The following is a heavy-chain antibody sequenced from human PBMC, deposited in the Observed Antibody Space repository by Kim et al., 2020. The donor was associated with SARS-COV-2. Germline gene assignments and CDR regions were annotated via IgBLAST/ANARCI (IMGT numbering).Heavy chain of an antibody. CDR3: TTLPPYYCSSTSCPENV. Sequence: GGSLRLSCAASGFTFSNAWMSWVRQAPGKGLEWVGRIKSKTDGGTTDYAAPVKGRFTISRDDSKNTLYLQMNSLKTEDTAVYYCTTLPPYYCSSTSCPENVWGQGTTVTVSS. V-gene: IGHV3-15*01. D-gene: IGHD2-2*01. J-gene: IGHJ6*02. CDR1: GFTFSNAW. CDR2: IKSKTDGGTT.